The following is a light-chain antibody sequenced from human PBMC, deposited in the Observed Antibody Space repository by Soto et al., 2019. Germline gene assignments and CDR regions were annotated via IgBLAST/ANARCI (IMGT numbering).Light chain of an antibody. CDR1: SSKIGAGYD. V-gene: IGLV1-40*01. J-gene: IGLJ2*01. Sequence: QLVLTQPPSVSGAPGQRVTISCTGSSSKIGAGYDVHWYQHLPGTAPKLLIYTNDVRPSRVPDRFSGSKSGTSASLAVTGLQAEDEGDYYCQSYDNSLSALVFGGGTKLTVL. CDR2: TND. CDR3: QSYDNSLSALV.